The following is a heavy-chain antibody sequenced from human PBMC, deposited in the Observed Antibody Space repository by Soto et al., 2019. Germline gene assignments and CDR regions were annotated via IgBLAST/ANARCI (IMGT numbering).Heavy chain of an antibody. CDR3: ASSRYCSGGSCYGYDF. V-gene: IGHV4-59*08. CDR2: IYFSGST. J-gene: IGHJ4*02. D-gene: IGHD2-15*01. Sequence: PSETLSLTCTVSGGSISRYYWTWIRQPPGKGLEWIGYIYFSGSTNYNPSLKSRVTISVDTSKNQFSLRLTSVTAADTAVYYCASSRYCSGGSCYGYDFWGQGTLVTVSS. CDR1: GGSISRYY.